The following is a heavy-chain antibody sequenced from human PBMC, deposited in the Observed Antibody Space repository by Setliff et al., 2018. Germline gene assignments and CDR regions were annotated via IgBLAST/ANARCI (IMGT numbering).Heavy chain of an antibody. Sequence: STASEVTISSRAIHWVRQAPGKGLEWVAAVSDDGTNTYYADSVKGRSSMSRDISRNTLYLQMNRLTVEDTAVYYCARSMFSGYLPLGGKYSMDAWGKGTMVTVSS. V-gene: IGHV3-33*08. J-gene: IGHJ6*03. CDR3: ARSMFSGYLPLGGKYSMDA. CDR2: VSDDGTNT. D-gene: IGHD3-22*01. CDR1: EVTISSRA.